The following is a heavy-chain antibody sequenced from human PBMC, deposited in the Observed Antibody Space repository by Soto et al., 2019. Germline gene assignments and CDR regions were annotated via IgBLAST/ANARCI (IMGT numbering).Heavy chain of an antibody. V-gene: IGHV4-30-2*01. CDR1: GDSYSISTYS. J-gene: IGHJ5*02. Sequence: SETLSLTCNMSGDSYSISTYSWSWIRQPPGKALQWIGFIYQSGVTSYNPSLASRVSISLDRSNNQCSLKLKSVTAADTAVYFCAEMPYTGGLRFDRWSPGTLVPVSS. D-gene: IGHD2-8*02. CDR3: AEMPYTGGLRFDR. CDR2: IYQSGVT.